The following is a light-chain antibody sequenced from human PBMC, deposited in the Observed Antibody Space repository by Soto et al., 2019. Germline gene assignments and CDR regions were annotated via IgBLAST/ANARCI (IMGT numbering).Light chain of an antibody. Sequence: ALRITPSPSSLSASTGDRFAITWLASQGISSYLAWYQQKPGKAPKLLIYAASTLQSGVPSRFSGSGSGTDFSLTISSLQPEDFATYYCQQYNTYPHTFGQRTRLEIK. V-gene: IGKV1-8*01. J-gene: IGKJ5*01. CDR3: QQYNTYPHT. CDR2: AAS. CDR1: QGISSY.